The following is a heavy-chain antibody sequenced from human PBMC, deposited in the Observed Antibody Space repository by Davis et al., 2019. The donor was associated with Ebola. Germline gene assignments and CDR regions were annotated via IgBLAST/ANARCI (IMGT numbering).Heavy chain of an antibody. CDR2: INWNGGST. J-gene: IGHJ4*02. V-gene: IGHV3-20*04. CDR3: AKGRTIPLALDF. Sequence: GGSLRLSCVASGLTFRSYWMSWIRQAPGKGLEWVSGINWNGGSTGYVDSVKGRFTISRDNAKNSLYLQMNSLRGEDTAFYYCAKGRTIPLALDFWGRGTLVTVSS. D-gene: IGHD2-2*02. CDR1: GLTFRSYW.